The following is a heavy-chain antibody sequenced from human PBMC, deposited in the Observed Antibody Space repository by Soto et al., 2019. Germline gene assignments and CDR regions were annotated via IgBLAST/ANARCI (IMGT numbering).Heavy chain of an antibody. Sequence: PGGSLRLSSAVSGFTFSSYAMTWVRQAPGKGLEWVSVISDSGGSTYYADSVRGRFTISRDNSRNTLYLQMNSLRAEDTAIYYCAKGVGDNHSPLDFWGQGTLVTVSS. J-gene: IGHJ4*02. V-gene: IGHV3-23*01. D-gene: IGHD3-3*01. CDR3: AKGVGDNHSPLDF. CDR1: GFTFSSYA. CDR2: ISDSGGST.